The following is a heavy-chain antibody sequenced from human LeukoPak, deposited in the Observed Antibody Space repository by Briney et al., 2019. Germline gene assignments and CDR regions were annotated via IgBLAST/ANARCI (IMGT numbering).Heavy chain of an antibody. CDR3: AKDHGDYDFDY. CDR2: ISYDGRDK. J-gene: IGHJ4*02. Sequence: GGSLRLSCAASGFTFRTYGMHWVRQAPGKGLEWVAVISYDGRDKNYVDSVKGRFTISRDNSKDTLYLQMNSLRAEDTAVYYCAKDHGDYDFDYWGQGTLVTVSS. CDR1: GFTFRTYG. V-gene: IGHV3-30*18. D-gene: IGHD4-17*01.